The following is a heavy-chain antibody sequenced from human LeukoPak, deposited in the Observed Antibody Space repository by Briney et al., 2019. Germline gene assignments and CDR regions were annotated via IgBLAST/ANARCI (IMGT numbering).Heavy chain of an antibody. CDR1: GFTVSSNY. J-gene: IGHJ4*02. CDR3: ARGFCSGGSCYGRYYFDY. V-gene: IGHV3-53*01. D-gene: IGHD2-15*01. Sequence: PGGSLRLSCAPSGFTVSSNYMTWVRQAPGKGLEWVSGIYSDGSTYYADSVKGRFTISRDNSRNTLYLQMNSLRAEDTAAYYCARGFCSGGSCYGRYYFDYWGQGTLVTVSS. CDR2: IYSDGST.